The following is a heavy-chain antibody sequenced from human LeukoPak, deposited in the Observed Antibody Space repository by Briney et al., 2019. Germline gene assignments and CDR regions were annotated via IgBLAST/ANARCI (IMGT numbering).Heavy chain of an antibody. CDR3: AREAALVGWGLSY. V-gene: IGHV3-33*01. D-gene: IGHD2-15*01. J-gene: IGHJ4*02. Sequence: PGRSLRLSCAASGFTFSSYGMQWVRQAPGKGLEWVAVIWSDGNRKYHADSVKGRFTISRDNSKNTLYLQMNSLRAEDTAVYYCAREAALVGWGLSYWGQGTLVTVSS. CDR2: IWSDGNRK. CDR1: GFTFSSYG.